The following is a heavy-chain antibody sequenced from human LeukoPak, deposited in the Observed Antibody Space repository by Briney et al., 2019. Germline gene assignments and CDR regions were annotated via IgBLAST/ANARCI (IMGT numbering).Heavy chain of an antibody. V-gene: IGHV4-4*02. CDR2: IFHSESV. CDR3: AREIFGARAFEY. CDR1: GVSISTNTW. J-gene: IGHJ4*02. D-gene: IGHD3-3*01. Sequence: SETLSLTCAVSGVSISTNTWWSWVRRTPGKGLEWIGEIFHSESVNSNPSLESRLTISLDKSKNHFSLELTSVTAADTALYFCAREIFGARAFEYWGQGILVTVSS.